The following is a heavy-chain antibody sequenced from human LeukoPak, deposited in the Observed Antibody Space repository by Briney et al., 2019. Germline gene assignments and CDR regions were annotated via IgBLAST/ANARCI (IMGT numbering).Heavy chain of an antibody. Sequence: ASVTVSFKTSGYTLTDYYLHWVRQAPGQGLEWMGWIIPHNGGTNYAQNFQGRVTMTRDTSISTAFMELSRLSSDDTAIYYCARANQNYFDYWGQGTLVTVSS. V-gene: IGHV1-2*02. CDR2: IIPHNGGT. J-gene: IGHJ4*02. CDR3: ARANQNYFDY. CDR1: GYTLTDYY. D-gene: IGHD1-14*01.